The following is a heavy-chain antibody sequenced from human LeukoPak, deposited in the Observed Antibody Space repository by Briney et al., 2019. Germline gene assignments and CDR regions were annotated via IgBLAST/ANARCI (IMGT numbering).Heavy chain of an antibody. CDR1: GFTFSSFG. J-gene: IGHJ4*02. CDR2: ISYDGSNK. V-gene: IGHV3-30*18. Sequence: QSGGSLRLSCAASGFTFSSFGIHWVRQAPGKGLEWVAVISYDGSNKYYADSVKGRFTISRDNSKNTLYLQIDSLRAEDTAVYYCAKDHYDYGDYDLPDYWGQGTLVTVSS. CDR3: AKDHYDYGDYDLPDY. D-gene: IGHD4-17*01.